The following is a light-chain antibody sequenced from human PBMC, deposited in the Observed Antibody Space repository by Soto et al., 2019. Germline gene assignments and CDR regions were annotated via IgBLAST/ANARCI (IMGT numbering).Light chain of an antibody. CDR1: NRDIGDYNY. CDR2: DVS. Sequence: LSQPASVSGSPGQSITISCVGTNRDIGDYNYVSWYQQHPGKVPKVISYDVSNRPSGVSFRFSGTKSGNTASLTVSGLQAEDEADYYCCLYTRSGTLIFGTGAKVTVL. V-gene: IGLV2-14*01. J-gene: IGLJ1*01. CDR3: CLYTRSGTLI.